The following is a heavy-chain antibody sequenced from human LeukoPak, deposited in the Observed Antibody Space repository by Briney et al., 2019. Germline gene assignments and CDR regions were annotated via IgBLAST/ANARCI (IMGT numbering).Heavy chain of an antibody. V-gene: IGHV4-31*03. D-gene: IGHD2-15*01. CDR3: ARDAVACSGGGCYSG. Sequence: SETLSLTCTVSGGSISSGGYYWSWIRQHPGKGLEWIGYIYYSGSTDYNPSLRSRVTISVDTSKNQLSLNLSSVTAADTAIYYCARDAVACSGGGCYSGWGQGTLVTVSS. CDR1: GGSISSGGYY. J-gene: IGHJ4*02. CDR2: IYYSGST.